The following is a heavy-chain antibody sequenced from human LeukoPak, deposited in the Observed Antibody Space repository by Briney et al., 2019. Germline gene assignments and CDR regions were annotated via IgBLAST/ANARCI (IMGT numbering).Heavy chain of an antibody. D-gene: IGHD3-9*01. CDR1: GFTFSSYA. V-gene: IGHV3-64D*06. CDR3: VKGFYDILTSYWGGGDY. J-gene: IGHJ4*02. CDR2: ISSNGGST. Sequence: RGSPRHSCSASGFTFSSYALHWVRQAPGKGLEYVSAISSNGGSTYYADSVKGRFTISRDNSKNTLYLQMSSLRADDTAVYYCVKGFYDILTSYWGGGDYWGQGTVVTVSS.